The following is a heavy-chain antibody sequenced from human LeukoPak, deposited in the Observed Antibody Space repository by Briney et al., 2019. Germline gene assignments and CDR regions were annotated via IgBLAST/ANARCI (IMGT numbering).Heavy chain of an antibody. CDR2: INPNSGGT. CDR3: ARDPSGMDV. J-gene: IGHJ6*02. Sequence: ASVKVSCKASGYTFTGYYMHWVRQAPGQGLEWMGWINPNSGGTNYAQKFQGRVTITADKSTSTAYMELSSLRSEDTAVYYCARDPSGMDVWGQGTTVTVSS. V-gene: IGHV1-2*02. CDR1: GYTFTGYY.